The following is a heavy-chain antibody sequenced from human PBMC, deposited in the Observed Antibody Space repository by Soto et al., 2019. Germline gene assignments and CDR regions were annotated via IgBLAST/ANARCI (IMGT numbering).Heavy chain of an antibody. D-gene: IGHD3-22*01. Sequence: ASVKVSCKASGYTFTGYYMHWVRQAPGQRLEWMGWINPNSGGTKYAQKFQGWVTMTRATSISTAYMELSRLRSDDTAVYYCAREVITMIVVAQNPNGVGYYGMDVWGQGTTVTVSS. CDR1: GYTFTGYY. CDR2: INPNSGGT. V-gene: IGHV1-2*04. CDR3: AREVITMIVVAQNPNGVGYYGMDV. J-gene: IGHJ6*02.